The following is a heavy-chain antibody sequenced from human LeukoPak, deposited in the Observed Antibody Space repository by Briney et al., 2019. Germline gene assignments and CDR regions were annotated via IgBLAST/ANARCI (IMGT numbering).Heavy chain of an antibody. J-gene: IGHJ6*03. Sequence: SETLSLTCTVSGYSISSGYYWGWIRQPPGKGLEWIGSIHHSGSTYYNPSLKSRVTKSLDTSKNQFSLKLSSVTAADTAVYYCARVPELGYYYYYMDVWGKGTTVTVSS. CDR1: GYSISSGYY. CDR2: IHHSGST. V-gene: IGHV4-38-2*02. D-gene: IGHD7-27*01. CDR3: ARVPELGYYYYYMDV.